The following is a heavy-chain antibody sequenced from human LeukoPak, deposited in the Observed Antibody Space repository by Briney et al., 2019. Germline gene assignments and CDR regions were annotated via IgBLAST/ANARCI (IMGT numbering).Heavy chain of an antibody. CDR3: ARFHDFWR. Sequence: PGGSLRLSCVASGFTFSFYAMTWVRQAPGKGLEWVSSIDARSSPTYYADSVKGRFTISRDNSKNTLYLLLNSLRAEDTAVYYCARFHDFWRWGQGTLVTVSS. CDR1: GFTFSFYA. J-gene: IGHJ4*02. D-gene: IGHD3-3*01. V-gene: IGHV3-23*01. CDR2: IDARSSPT.